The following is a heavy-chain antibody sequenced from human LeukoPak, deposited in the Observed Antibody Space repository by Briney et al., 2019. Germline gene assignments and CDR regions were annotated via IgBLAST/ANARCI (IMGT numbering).Heavy chain of an antibody. V-gene: IGHV3-21*01. J-gene: IGHJ6*04. CDR2: ISSSSSYI. D-gene: IGHD2-2*01. Sequence: GGSLRPSCAASGFTFSSYSMNWVRQAPGKGLEWVSSISSSSSYIYYADSVKGRFTISRDNAKNSLYLQMNSLRAEDTAVYYCARDALDCSSTSCYFFYYGMDVWGKGTTVTVSS. CDR3: ARDALDCSSTSCYFFYYGMDV. CDR1: GFTFSSYS.